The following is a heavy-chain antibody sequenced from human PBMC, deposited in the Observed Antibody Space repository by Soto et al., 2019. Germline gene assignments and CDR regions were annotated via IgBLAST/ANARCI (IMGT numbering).Heavy chain of an antibody. D-gene: IGHD1-1*01. J-gene: IGHJ4*02. CDR3: ARDTGDGTFDF. CDR1: GYTFSSYA. CDR2: INAGYGNT. Sequence: QVHLVQSGAEVRKPGASVKVSCKASGYTFSSYAMHWVRQAPGQRLEWMGWINAGYGNTKSSQKFQDRVTISRDTSASTAYMELTRLRSEDTAVYYCARDTGDGTFDFCGQGTLVTVSS. V-gene: IGHV1-3*01.